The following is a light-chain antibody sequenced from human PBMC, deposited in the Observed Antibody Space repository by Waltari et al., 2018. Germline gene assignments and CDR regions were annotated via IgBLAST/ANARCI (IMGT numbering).Light chain of an antibody. CDR3: QVWDSSRDHPV. CDR1: NLLSRS. J-gene: IGLJ1*01. CDR2: DDR. Sequence: SYVLPQPPSVSVSPGQTARITFGWTANLLSRSVHWYQQQPGQALVVLVYDDRVRPSGIPERISGSGSGNTATLTISRVEAGDEADYYCQVWDSSRDHPVFGSGTRVTVL. V-gene: IGLV3-21*02.